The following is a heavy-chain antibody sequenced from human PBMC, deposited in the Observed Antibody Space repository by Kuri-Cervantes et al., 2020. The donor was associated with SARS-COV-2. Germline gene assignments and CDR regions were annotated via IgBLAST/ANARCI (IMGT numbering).Heavy chain of an antibody. CDR2: ISSSSSYI. Sequence: GESLKISCAASGFTFSSYSMNWVRQAPGKGLEWVSSISSSSSYIYYADSVKGRFTISRGNAKNSLYLQMNSLRAEDTAVYYCARDSSGYYRLDYWGQGTLVTVSS. J-gene: IGHJ4*02. V-gene: IGHV3-21*01. CDR1: GFTFSSYS. D-gene: IGHD3-22*01. CDR3: ARDSSGYYRLDY.